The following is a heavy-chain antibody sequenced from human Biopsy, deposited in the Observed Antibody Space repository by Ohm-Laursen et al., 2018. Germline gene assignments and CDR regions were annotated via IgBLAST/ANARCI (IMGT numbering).Heavy chain of an antibody. D-gene: IGHD3-10*01. V-gene: IGHV3-7*01. CDR1: GFAFSRSW. J-gene: IGHJ4*02. Sequence: SLRLSCTASGFAFSRSWMGWLRQTPGKGLEWVANINSDGTQKFYVDSVQGRFTISRNNTGNSVSLQMNSLRVDDTAVYFCARDPGWGALDYWGRGTLVTVSS. CDR2: INSDGTQK. CDR3: ARDPGWGALDY.